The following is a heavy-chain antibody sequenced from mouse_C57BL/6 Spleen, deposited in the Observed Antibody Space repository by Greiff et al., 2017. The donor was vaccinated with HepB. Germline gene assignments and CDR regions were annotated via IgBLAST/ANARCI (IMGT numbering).Heavy chain of an antibody. D-gene: IGHD1-1*01. V-gene: IGHV5-4*01. CDR2: ISDGGSYT. Sequence: EVNVVESGGGLVKPGGSLKLSCAASGFTFSSYAMSWVRQTPEKRLEWVATISDGGSYTYYPDNVKGRFTISRDNAKNNLYLQMSHLKSEDTAMYYCARERGSSLHWYFDVWGTGTTVTVSS. CDR3: ARERGSSLHWYFDV. CDR1: GFTFSSYA. J-gene: IGHJ1*03.